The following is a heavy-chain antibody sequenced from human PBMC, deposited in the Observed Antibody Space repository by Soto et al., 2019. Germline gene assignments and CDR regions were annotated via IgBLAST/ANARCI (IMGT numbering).Heavy chain of an antibody. D-gene: IGHD2-21*01. CDR1: GFSCSRDV. Sequence: QVQFVEAGGGVVQPGTALRLSCGASGFSCSRDVMHWVRQSPGKGLEWVALVWPDGSAKGYADAVKGRLYVSRDNSKNTLFLQKDSLRDDDTTVYYYTRDQGTYYFDSWGQGTLVTVSS. V-gene: IGHV3-33*01. CDR3: TRDQGTYYFDS. J-gene: IGHJ4*02. CDR2: VWPDGSAK.